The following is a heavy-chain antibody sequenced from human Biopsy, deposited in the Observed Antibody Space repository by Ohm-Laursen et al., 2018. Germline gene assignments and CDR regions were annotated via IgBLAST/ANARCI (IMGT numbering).Heavy chain of an antibody. V-gene: IGHV3-33*01. J-gene: IGHJ4*02. Sequence: SLRLSCAASGFAFSYYGLHWVRQAPGKGLQWVAVMWSDGINKNYADSVRGRFTVSRDNSNNVLYLQMSSLRDEDSAVYYCARDDDTTGHYMILDHWGQGTLVTVSS. CDR1: GFAFSYYG. CDR2: MWSDGINK. D-gene: IGHD3-9*01. CDR3: ARDDDTTGHYMILDH.